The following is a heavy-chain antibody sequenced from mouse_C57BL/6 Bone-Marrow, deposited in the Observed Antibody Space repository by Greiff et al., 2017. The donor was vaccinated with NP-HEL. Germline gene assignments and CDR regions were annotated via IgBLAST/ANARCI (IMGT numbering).Heavy chain of an antibody. Sequence: VQLQQPGAELVRPGSSVKLSCKASGYTFTSYWMHWVKQRPIQGLEWIGNIDPSDSETHYNQKFKDKATLTVDKSSSTAYMQLSSLTSEDSAVYYCARDEDYYGSRGYFDVWGTGTTVTVSS. V-gene: IGHV1-52*01. CDR2: IDPSDSET. CDR3: ARDEDYYGSRGYFDV. D-gene: IGHD1-1*01. J-gene: IGHJ1*03. CDR1: GYTFTSYW.